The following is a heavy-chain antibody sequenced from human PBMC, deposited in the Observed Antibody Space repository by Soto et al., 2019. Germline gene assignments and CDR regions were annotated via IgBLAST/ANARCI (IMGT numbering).Heavy chain of an antibody. CDR3: ARARGISSGWYYFDY. Sequence: SVKVSCKASGGTFSSYAISWVRQANRQGLEWMGGIIPIFGTANYAQKFQGRVTITADESTSTAYMELSSLRSEDTAVYYCARARGISSGWYYFDYWGQGTLVTVSS. D-gene: IGHD6-19*01. J-gene: IGHJ4*02. V-gene: IGHV1-69*13. CDR1: GGTFSSYA. CDR2: IIPIFGTA.